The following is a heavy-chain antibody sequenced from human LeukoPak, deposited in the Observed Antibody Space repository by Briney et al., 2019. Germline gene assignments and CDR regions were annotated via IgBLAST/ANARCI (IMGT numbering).Heavy chain of an antibody. CDR3: AKDSRRACSSTSCFDAFDI. CDR1: GFTFSSYG. Sequence: GGSLRLSCAASGFTFSSYGMHWVRQAPGKGLEWVAVISYDGSNKYYADSVKGRFTISRDNSKNTLYLQMNSLRAEDTALYYCAKDSRRACSSTSCFDAFDIWGQGTMVTVSS. V-gene: IGHV3-30*18. J-gene: IGHJ3*02. D-gene: IGHD2-2*01. CDR2: ISYDGSNK.